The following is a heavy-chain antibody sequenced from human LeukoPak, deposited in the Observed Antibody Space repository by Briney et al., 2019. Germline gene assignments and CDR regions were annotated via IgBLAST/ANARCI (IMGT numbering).Heavy chain of an antibody. V-gene: IGHV3-48*01. J-gene: IGHJ6*02. Sequence: QTGGSLRLSCAASGFTFSSYSMNWVRQAPGKGLEWVSYISSGSSTIYYADSVKGRFTISRDNSKNTLYLQMNSLRAEDTAVYYCARGWVEGYYYYGMDVWGQGTTVTVSS. CDR2: ISSGSSTI. D-gene: IGHD3-16*01. CDR1: GFTFSSYS. CDR3: ARGWVEGYYYYGMDV.